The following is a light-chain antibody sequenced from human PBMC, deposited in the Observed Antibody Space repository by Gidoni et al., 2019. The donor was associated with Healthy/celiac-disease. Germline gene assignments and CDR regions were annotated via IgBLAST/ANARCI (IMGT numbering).Light chain of an antibody. CDR2: KAS. Sequence: DIQMTQSPSTLSASVGDRVTITCRASQSISSWLAWYQQKPGKAPKLLIYKASSLESGVPSSFSGSGSGTEFTLTISSLQPDDFATYYCQQYNSSPRTFGQGTKVEIK. CDR1: QSISSW. J-gene: IGKJ1*01. V-gene: IGKV1-5*03. CDR3: QQYNSSPRT.